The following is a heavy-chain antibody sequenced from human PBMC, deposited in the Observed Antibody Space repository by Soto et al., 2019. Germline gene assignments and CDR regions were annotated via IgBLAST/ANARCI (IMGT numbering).Heavy chain of an antibody. CDR1: GYTFTSYY. Sequence: ASVKVSCKASGYTFTSYYMHWVRQAPGQGLEWMGIINPSGGSTSYAQKFQGRVTMTRDTSTSTVYMELSSLRSEDTAVYYCARVGGYSSSSPPGYYYYGMYVWGQGTTVTVSS. D-gene: IGHD6-13*01. CDR2: INPSGGST. CDR3: ARVGGYSSSSPPGYYYYGMYV. V-gene: IGHV1-46*01. J-gene: IGHJ6*02.